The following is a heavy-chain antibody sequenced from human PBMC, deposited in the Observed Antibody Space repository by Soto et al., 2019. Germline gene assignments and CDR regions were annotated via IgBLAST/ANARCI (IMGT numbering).Heavy chain of an antibody. CDR2: ISDSGGNT. Sequence: GGSLRLSCAASGFTFSSYAMNWVRQAPGKGLEWVSAISDSGGNTYYADSVKGRFTISRDNSKNTLYLQMNSLRAQDTAVYYCAKGYCSSTSCSRGYFDYWGQGTLVTVSS. CDR3: AKGYCSSTSCSRGYFDY. CDR1: GFTFSSYA. V-gene: IGHV3-23*01. D-gene: IGHD2-2*01. J-gene: IGHJ4*02.